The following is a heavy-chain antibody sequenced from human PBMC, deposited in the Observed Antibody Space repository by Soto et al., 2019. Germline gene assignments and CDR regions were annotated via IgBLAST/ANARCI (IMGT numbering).Heavy chain of an antibody. CDR3: ARGPYCSSTSCSVPFDY. V-gene: IGHV1-69*02. J-gene: IGHJ4*02. D-gene: IGHD2-2*01. CDR1: GGTFSSYT. Sequence: QVQLVQSGAEVKKPGSSVKVSCKASGGTFSSYTISWVRQAPGQGLEWMGRIIPILGIANYAQKFQGRVTITADKSTNTAYMELSSLRSEDTAVYYCARGPYCSSTSCSVPFDYWGQGTLVTVSS. CDR2: IIPILGIA.